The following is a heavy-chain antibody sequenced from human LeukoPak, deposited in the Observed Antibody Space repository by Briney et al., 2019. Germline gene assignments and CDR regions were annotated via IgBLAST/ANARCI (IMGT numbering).Heavy chain of an antibody. CDR1: GYSFTSYW. J-gene: IGHJ4*02. D-gene: IGHD6-19*01. CDR2: IYPGDSDT. Sequence: GESLKTSCKGSGYSFTSYWIGWVRQMPGKGLEWMGIIYPGDSDTRYSPSFQGQVTISADRSISTAYLQWSSLKASDTAIYYCARREAVAGTEDFLDYWGQGTLVTVSS. CDR3: ARREAVAGTEDFLDY. V-gene: IGHV5-51*01.